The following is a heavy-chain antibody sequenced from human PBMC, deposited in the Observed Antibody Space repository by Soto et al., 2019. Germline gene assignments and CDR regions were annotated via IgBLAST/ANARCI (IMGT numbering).Heavy chain of an antibody. CDR3: AKVYYDFWSGYPKTNWFDP. J-gene: IGHJ5*02. D-gene: IGHD3-3*01. CDR2: ISGSGGST. V-gene: IGHV3-23*01. Sequence: PGGSLRLSCAASGFTFSSYAMSWVRQAPGKGLEWVSAISGSGGSTYYADSVKGRFTISRDNSKNTLYLQMNSLRAEDTAVYYCAKVYYDFWSGYPKTNWFDPWGQGTLVTVSS. CDR1: GFTFSSYA.